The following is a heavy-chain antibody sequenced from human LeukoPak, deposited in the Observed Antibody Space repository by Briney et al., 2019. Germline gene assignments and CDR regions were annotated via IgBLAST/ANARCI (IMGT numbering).Heavy chain of an antibody. Sequence: ASLKVSCKASGYTFTSYGISWVRQAPGQGLEWMGWISAYNGNTNYAQKLQGRVTMTTDTSTSTAYMELRSLRSDDTAVYYCARTITMVRGANLNWYFDLWGRGTLVTVSS. J-gene: IGHJ2*01. CDR1: GYTFTSYG. D-gene: IGHD3-10*01. CDR2: ISAYNGNT. V-gene: IGHV1-18*01. CDR3: ARTITMVRGANLNWYFDL.